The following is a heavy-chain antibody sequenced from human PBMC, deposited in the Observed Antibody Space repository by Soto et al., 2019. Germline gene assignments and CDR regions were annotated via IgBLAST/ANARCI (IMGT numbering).Heavy chain of an antibody. Sequence: VGSLRLSCAASGCTFSSHWMHWVRQAPGKGLVWVSRINSDGSSTSYADSVKGRFTISRDNAKNTLYLQMNSLRAEDTAVYYCARDYYDILTGYPGFYFDYWGQGTLVTVSS. CDR2: INSDGSST. CDR1: GCTFSSHW. CDR3: ARDYYDILTGYPGFYFDY. J-gene: IGHJ4*02. V-gene: IGHV3-74*01. D-gene: IGHD3-9*01.